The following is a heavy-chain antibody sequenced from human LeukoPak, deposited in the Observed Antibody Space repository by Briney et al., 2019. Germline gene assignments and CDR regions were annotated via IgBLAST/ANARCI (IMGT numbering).Heavy chain of an antibody. CDR3: ARGTLGAWGW. CDR2: ISSSSNTI. Sequence: GGSLRLSCVVSGFTFRNHFMNWVRQAPGKGLEWVSYISSSSNTIYYADSVKGRFIISRDNAKNSLFLQMNSLRAEDTAVYFCARGTLGAWGWWGQGTLVTVPS. CDR1: GFTFRNHF. J-gene: IGHJ4*02. V-gene: IGHV3-48*01. D-gene: IGHD6-19*01.